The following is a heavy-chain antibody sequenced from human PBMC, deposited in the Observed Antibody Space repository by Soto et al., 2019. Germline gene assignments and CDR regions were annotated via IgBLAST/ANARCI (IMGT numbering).Heavy chain of an antibody. Sequence: QLHLQESGPGLVRPSETLSLTCTVSGGSISSSNYYWGWIRQPPGKGLEWIGSISYSRSTYYNPSLKSRVTISVDTSNNQFSLRVNSVTAADTAVYFCARRPTYYNSSAYHAWFDPWGQGTLVTVSS. CDR2: ISYSRST. V-gene: IGHV4-39*01. CDR1: GGSISSSNYY. D-gene: IGHD3-22*01. J-gene: IGHJ5*02. CDR3: ARRPTYYNSSAYHAWFDP.